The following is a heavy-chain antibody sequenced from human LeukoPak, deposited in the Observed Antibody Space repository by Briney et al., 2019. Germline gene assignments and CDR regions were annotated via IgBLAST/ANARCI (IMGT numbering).Heavy chain of an antibody. CDR3: AREGVGYYLDQ. CDR1: GFSFSSYS. V-gene: IGHV3-21*01. J-gene: IGHJ4*02. Sequence: GGSLRLSCAGSGFSFSSYSLNWVRQAPGKGLEWVSFIRGSSSYMYYADSEKGRFTISRDNAKNSLYLQMNNLRAEDTAVYYCAREGVGYYLDQWGQGTLVTVSS. CDR2: IRGSSSYM. D-gene: IGHD2-15*01.